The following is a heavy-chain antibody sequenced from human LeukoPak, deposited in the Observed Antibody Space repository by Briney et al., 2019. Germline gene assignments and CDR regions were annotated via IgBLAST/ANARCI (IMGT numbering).Heavy chain of an antibody. CDR1: GFTFDDYG. V-gene: IGHV3-74*01. CDR2: INSDGSST. Sequence: PGGSLRLSCAASGFTFDDYGMSWVRQAPGKGLVWVSRINSDGSSTSYADSVKGRFTISRDNAKNTLYLQMNSLKTEDTAVYYCTVVYCSSTSCYEVYMDVWGKGTTVTISS. D-gene: IGHD2-2*01. CDR3: TVVYCSSTSCYEVYMDV. J-gene: IGHJ6*03.